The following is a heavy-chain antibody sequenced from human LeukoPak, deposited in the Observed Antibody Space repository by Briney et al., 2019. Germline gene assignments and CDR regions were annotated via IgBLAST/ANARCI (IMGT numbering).Heavy chain of an antibody. CDR3: AKAGYSSGWFFDY. V-gene: IGHV5-51*01. D-gene: IGHD6-19*01. J-gene: IGHJ4*02. Sequence: PGESLKISCKGSGYSFTSYWVGWVRQMPGKGLEWMGIIYPGDSDTRYSPSFQGQVTISADKSISTAYLQWSSLKASDTAMYYCAKAGYSSGWFFDYWGQGTLVTVSS. CDR2: IYPGDSDT. CDR1: GYSFTSYW.